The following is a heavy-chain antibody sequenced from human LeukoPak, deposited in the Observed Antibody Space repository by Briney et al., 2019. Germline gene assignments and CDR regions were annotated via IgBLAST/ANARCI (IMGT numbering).Heavy chain of an antibody. CDR3: ATTRRPGVGATTGGVDY. J-gene: IGHJ4*02. D-gene: IGHD1-26*01. CDR2: IIPIFGTA. V-gene: IGHV1-69*05. Sequence: WVTVSCKASGGTFSSYAISGVRQAAGRGGEWMGGIIPIFGTANYAQKFQGRVTITTDESTSTAYMELSSLRSEDTAVYYCATTRRPGVGATTGGVDYWGQGTLVTVSS. CDR1: GGTFSSYA.